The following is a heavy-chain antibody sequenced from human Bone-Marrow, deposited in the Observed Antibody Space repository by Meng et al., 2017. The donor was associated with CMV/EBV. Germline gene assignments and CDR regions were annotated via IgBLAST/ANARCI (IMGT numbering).Heavy chain of an antibody. D-gene: IGHD3-3*01. CDR3: ARSRRITIFGVVGGGHAMDV. V-gene: IGHV4-34*01. Sequence: GSLRLSCAVYGGSFSGYYWSWIRQPPGKGLEWIGEINHSGSTNYNPSLKSRVTISVDTSKNQFSLKLSSVTAADTAVYYCARSRRITIFGVVGGGHAMDVWGPGNMVNGAS. CDR2: INHSGST. J-gene: IGHJ6*02. CDR1: GGSFSGYY.